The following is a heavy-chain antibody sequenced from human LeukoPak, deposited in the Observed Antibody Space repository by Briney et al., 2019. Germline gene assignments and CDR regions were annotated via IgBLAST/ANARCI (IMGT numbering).Heavy chain of an antibody. D-gene: IGHD6-6*01. J-gene: IGHJ3*02. CDR2: IYYSGST. CDR1: GGSISSSSYY. CDR3: ARDDPTSYSSWGAFDI. V-gene: IGHV4-39*07. Sequence: PSETLSLTCTVSGGSISSSSYYWGWIRQPPGKGLEWIGSIYYSGSTYYNPSLKSRVTISVDTSKNQFSLKLSSVTAADTAVYYCARDDPTSYSSWGAFDIWGQGTMVTVSS.